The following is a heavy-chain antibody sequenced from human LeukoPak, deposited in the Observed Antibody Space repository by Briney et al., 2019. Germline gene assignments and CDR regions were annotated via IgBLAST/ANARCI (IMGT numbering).Heavy chain of an antibody. D-gene: IGHD4-17*01. CDR1: GFTFSDYY. CDR3: ARDPDYGDYDFDY. CDR2: ISSSGSTI. Sequence: PGGSLRLSCAASGFTFSDYYMSWIRQAPRKGLEWVSYISSSGSTIYYADSVRGRFTISRDNAKNSLYLQMNSLRAEDTAVYYCARDPDYGDYDFDYWGQGTLVTVSS. V-gene: IGHV3-11*01. J-gene: IGHJ4*02.